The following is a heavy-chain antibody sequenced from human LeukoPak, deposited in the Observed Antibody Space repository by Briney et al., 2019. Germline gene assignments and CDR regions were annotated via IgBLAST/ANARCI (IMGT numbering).Heavy chain of an antibody. CDR1: GCTFTGYY. V-gene: IGHV1-2*02. CDR3: ARDGRYFDWSPSDTFDI. J-gene: IGHJ3*02. CDR2: INPNSGGT. D-gene: IGHD3-9*01. Sequence: ASVKVSCKASGCTFTGYYIHWVRQAPGQGLEWMGWINPNSGGTNSAQKFQGRVTMTRDTSITTTYMELSRLRSDDTAVYYCARDGRYFDWSPSDTFDIWGQGTMVTVSS.